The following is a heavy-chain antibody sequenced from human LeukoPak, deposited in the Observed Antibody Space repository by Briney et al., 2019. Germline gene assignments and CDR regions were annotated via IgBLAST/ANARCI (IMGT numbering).Heavy chain of an antibody. CDR1: GGTFNSSG. D-gene: IGHD3-22*01. J-gene: IGHJ6*02. CDR3: ARIAFDYYDSSGPWYYGMDV. V-gene: IGHV1-69*13. CDR2: IISFFGAA. Sequence: ASVKVSCKASGGTFNSSGISWVRQAPGQGLEWMGGIISFFGAAHYIQKFQGRLTITADESTSTAYVELSSLTSEDTAVYYCARIAFDYYDSSGPWYYGMDVWGQGTTVTVSS.